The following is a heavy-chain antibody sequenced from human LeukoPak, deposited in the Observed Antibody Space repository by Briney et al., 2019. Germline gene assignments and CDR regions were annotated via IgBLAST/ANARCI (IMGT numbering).Heavy chain of an antibody. V-gene: IGHV3-13*01. CDR1: GFTFSSYD. J-gene: IGHJ4*02. CDR3: ARAKSSFYSSSCLDY. CDR2: IGTAGDT. D-gene: IGHD6-13*01. Sequence: PGGSLRLSCAASGFTFSSYDMHWVRQATGKGLEWVSAIGTAGDTYYPGSVKGRFTISRENAKNSLYLQMNSLRAGDTAVYYCARAKSSFYSSSCLDYWGQGTLVTVSS.